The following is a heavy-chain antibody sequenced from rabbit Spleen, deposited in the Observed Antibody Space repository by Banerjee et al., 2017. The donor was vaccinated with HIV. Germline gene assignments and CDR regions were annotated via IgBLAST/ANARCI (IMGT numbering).Heavy chain of an antibody. CDR1: GFSFSSNW. V-gene: IGHV1S45*01. CDR2: IDISDGDT. D-gene: IGHD1-1*01. Sequence: QEQVVESGGGLVKPGGTLTLTCTVSGFSFSSNWICCVRQAPGKGLEWIACIDISDGDTDYANWPKGRFTISKASSTTVTLKMTSLTAADTATYFCARNYVNVFDPRGPGTLVTVS. J-gene: IGHJ2*01. CDR3: ARNYVNVFDP.